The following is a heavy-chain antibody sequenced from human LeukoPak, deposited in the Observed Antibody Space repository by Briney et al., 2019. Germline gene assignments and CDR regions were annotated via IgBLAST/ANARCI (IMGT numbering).Heavy chain of an antibody. D-gene: IGHD3-3*01. Sequence: GGSLRLSCAASGFTFSSYSMNWVRQAPGKGLEWVSSISSSSSYIYYADSVKGRFTISRDNAKNSLYLQMNSLRAEDTAVYYCARDGVYYDFWSGYSGNDYWGQGTLVTVSS. CDR1: GFTFSSYS. V-gene: IGHV3-21*01. CDR3: ARDGVYYDFWSGYSGNDY. J-gene: IGHJ4*02. CDR2: ISSSSSYI.